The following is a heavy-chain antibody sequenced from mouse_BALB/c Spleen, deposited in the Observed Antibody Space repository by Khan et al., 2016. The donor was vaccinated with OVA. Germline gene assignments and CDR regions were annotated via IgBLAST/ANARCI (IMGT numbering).Heavy chain of an antibody. Sequence: VQLQQSGPGLVAPSQSLSITCTVSGFSLSRYNIHWVRQPPGKGLEWLGMIWGGGGTDYNSTLKSRLSISKDNSKSQVFLKMTSLQTDDTAMYYCARAYYRYDGYYAMDYWGQGTSVTVSS. J-gene: IGHJ4*01. CDR3: ARAYYRYDGYYAMDY. D-gene: IGHD2-14*01. CDR1: GFSLSRYN. V-gene: IGHV2-6-4*01. CDR2: IWGGGGT.